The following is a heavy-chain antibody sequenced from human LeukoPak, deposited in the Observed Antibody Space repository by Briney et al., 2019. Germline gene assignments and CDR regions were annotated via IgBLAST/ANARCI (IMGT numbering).Heavy chain of an antibody. D-gene: IGHD3-10*01. J-gene: IGHJ4*02. CDR1: GGSISSSSSY. CDR3: ARGKTLFGDFDY. Sequence: PSETLSLTCSVSGGSISSSSSYWGWIRQPPGKGLEWIGSIYYSGSTYYNPSLKSRVTISVDTSKNQFSLKLSSVTAADTAVYYCARGKTLFGDFDYWGQGTLVTVSS. CDR2: IYYSGST. V-gene: IGHV4-39*07.